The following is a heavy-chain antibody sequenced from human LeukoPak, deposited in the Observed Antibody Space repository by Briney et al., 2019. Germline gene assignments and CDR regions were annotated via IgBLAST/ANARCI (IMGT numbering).Heavy chain of an antibody. V-gene: IGHV1-24*01. CDR2: FDPEDGET. CDR3: ATDRIVGATTTPSLFDY. Sequence: ASVKVSCKVSGYTLTELSMHWVRQAPGKGLEWMGGFDPEDGETIYAQKFQGRVTMTEDTSTDTAYMELSSLRSEDTAVYYCATDRIVGATTTPSLFDYWGQGTLVTVSS. D-gene: IGHD1-26*01. CDR1: GYTLTELS. J-gene: IGHJ4*02.